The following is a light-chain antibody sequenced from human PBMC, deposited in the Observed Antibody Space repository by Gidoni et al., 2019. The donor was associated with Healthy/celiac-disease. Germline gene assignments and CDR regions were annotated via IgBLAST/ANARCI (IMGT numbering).Light chain of an antibody. V-gene: IGKV1-39*01. CDR2: AAS. J-gene: IGKJ2*01. Sequence: DIQMKQSRSSLSASVGDRVTITCRASQSISSYLNWYQQKPGKAPKLLIYAASSLQSGVPSRFSGSGSVTDFTLTISSLQPEYFATYYCQQCYSTPFMYTFGQGTKLEIK. CDR1: QSISSY. CDR3: QQCYSTPFMYT.